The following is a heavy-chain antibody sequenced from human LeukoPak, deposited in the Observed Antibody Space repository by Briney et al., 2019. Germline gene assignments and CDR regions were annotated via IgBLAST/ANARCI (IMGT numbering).Heavy chain of an antibody. Sequence: PSETLSLTCAVYGGSFSGYYWSWIRQPPGKGLGWIGEINHSGSTNYNPSLKSRVTMSVDTSKKQFSLKLSSVTAADTAVYYCARHRYYYRSGSYYGAPYYMDVWGKGTTVTISS. D-gene: IGHD3-10*01. J-gene: IGHJ6*03. CDR1: GGSFSGYY. CDR2: INHSGST. CDR3: ARHRYYYRSGSYYGAPYYMDV. V-gene: IGHV4-34*01.